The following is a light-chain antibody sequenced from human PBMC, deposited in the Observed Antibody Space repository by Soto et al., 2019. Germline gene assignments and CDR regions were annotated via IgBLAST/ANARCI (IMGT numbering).Light chain of an antibody. Sequence: EIVLTQSPGTLSLSPGERATLSFMASQSVSSSYLAWYQQKPGQAPRLLIYGASSRPTGIPDRFSGSGSGTDFTLTISRLEPEDFAVYYCQQYGSSSTFGQGTRLEI. V-gene: IGKV3-20*01. CDR3: QQYGSSST. CDR2: GAS. CDR1: QSVSSSY. J-gene: IGKJ5*01.